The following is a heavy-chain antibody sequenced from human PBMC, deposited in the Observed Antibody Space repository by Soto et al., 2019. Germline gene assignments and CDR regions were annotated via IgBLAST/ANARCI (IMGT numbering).Heavy chain of an antibody. CDR1: GYSFATYY. CDR3: ATSYGDSYFDH. CDR2: IYPRDSDT. V-gene: IGHV5-51*01. D-gene: IGHD4-17*01. Sequence: PGESLKISCTGSGYSFATYYIGWVRQMPGKGLEWMGIIYPRDSDTKYSPSYQGQVTISADKSISTAYLQWSSLKASDTAIYYCATSYGDSYFDHWGQGTLVTVSS. J-gene: IGHJ4*02.